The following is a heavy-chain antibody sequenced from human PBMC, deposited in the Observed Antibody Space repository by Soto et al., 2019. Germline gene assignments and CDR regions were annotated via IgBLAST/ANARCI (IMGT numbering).Heavy chain of an antibody. Sequence: QVQLQQWGAGLLKPSETLSLTCAVYGGSFSGYYWSWIRQPPEKGLGWIGEINHSGSTNYNPSLRSRVTISVDTSKNQFSLSLTSVTAADTGVYYCARTNHYDYVWGSYRTYHQFYGMDVWGQGTTVTVSS. J-gene: IGHJ6*02. CDR3: ARTNHYDYVWGSYRTYHQFYGMDV. V-gene: IGHV4-34*01. CDR1: GGSFSGYY. D-gene: IGHD3-16*02. CDR2: INHSGST.